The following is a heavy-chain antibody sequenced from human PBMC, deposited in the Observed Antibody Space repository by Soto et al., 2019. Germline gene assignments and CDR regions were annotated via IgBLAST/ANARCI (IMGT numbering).Heavy chain of an antibody. CDR2: ITGPGGNT. D-gene: IGHD3-10*01. Sequence: EVQLFESGGDLVQPGGSLGLSCAASGFTFSSYAMSWVRQAPGKGLEWVSAITGPGGNTYYADSLKGRFTISRDNSKNTLYLHMNTLRAEDTAVYYCAKGRSGSGSYYAQPESWGQGTLVTVSS. J-gene: IGHJ5*02. V-gene: IGHV3-23*01. CDR1: GFTFSSYA. CDR3: AKGRSGSGSYYAQPES.